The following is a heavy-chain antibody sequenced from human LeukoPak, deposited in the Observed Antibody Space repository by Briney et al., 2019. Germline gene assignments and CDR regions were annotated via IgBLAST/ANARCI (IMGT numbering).Heavy chain of an antibody. V-gene: IGHV3-48*03. Sequence: GGSLRLSCAASGFTFSSYEMNWVRQAPGKGLEWVSYISSSGSTIYYADSVKGRFTISRDNSKNTQYLQMNSLSAEDTAVYYCAKVATMYFDYWGQGTLVTVSS. J-gene: IGHJ4*02. CDR1: GFTFSSYE. CDR2: ISSSGSTI. CDR3: AKVATMYFDY. D-gene: IGHD5-12*01.